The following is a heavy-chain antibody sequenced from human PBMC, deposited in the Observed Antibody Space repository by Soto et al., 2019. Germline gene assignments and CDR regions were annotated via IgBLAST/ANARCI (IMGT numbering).Heavy chain of an antibody. CDR1: GGSISSGGYY. V-gene: IGHV4-31*03. CDR3: ARGGYNAFDI. D-gene: IGHD5-12*01. Sequence: SETLCLTCTVSGGSISSGGYYWSWIRQHPGKGLEWIGYIYYSGSTYYNPSLKSRVTISVDTSKNQFSLKLSSVTAADTAVYYCARGGYNAFDIWGQGTMVTVSS. J-gene: IGHJ3*02. CDR2: IYYSGST.